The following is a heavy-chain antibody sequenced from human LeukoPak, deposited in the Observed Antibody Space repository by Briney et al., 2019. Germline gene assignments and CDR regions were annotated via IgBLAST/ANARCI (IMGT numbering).Heavy chain of an antibody. Sequence: SETLSLTCAVYGGSFSGYYWSWIRRPPGKGLEWIGEINHSGSTNYNPSLKSRVTISVDTSKNQFSLKLSSVTAADTAVYYCAKAPQGWSPLDLFDPWGQGTLVTVSS. CDR2: INHSGST. J-gene: IGHJ5*02. CDR3: AKAPQGWSPLDLFDP. V-gene: IGHV4-34*01. D-gene: IGHD2-21*02. CDR1: GGSFSGYY.